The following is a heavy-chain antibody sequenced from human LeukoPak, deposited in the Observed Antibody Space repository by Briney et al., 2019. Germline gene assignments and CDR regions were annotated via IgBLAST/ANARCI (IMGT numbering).Heavy chain of an antibody. V-gene: IGHV3-23*01. CDR3: AKDRGGAYYESSVDI. CDR2: IGGGGGST. Sequence: GGSLRLSCAASGFTFSDYAMSWVRQAPGTGLEWVSTIGGGGGSTYYADSVKGRFTISRDNSKNTLYLQMISLRAEDTAVYYCAKDRGGAYYESSVDIWGQGTMVTVSS. D-gene: IGHD3-22*01. J-gene: IGHJ3*02. CDR1: GFTFSDYA.